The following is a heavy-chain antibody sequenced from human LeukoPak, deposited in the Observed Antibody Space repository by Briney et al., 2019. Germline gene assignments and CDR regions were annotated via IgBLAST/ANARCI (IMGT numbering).Heavy chain of an antibody. CDR3: ARDLGSYRHYFDY. Sequence: PSETLSLTCTVSGGSISSYSWSWIRQPAGKGLEWIGRIYTSGSTNYNPSLKSRVTISVDKSKNQFSLILSSVTAADTAVYYCARDLGSYRHYFDYWGQGILVTVSS. V-gene: IGHV4-4*07. J-gene: IGHJ4*02. CDR2: IYTSGST. CDR1: GGSISSYS. D-gene: IGHD1-26*01.